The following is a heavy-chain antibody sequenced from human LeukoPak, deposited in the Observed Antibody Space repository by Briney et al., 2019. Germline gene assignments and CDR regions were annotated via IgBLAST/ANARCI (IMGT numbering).Heavy chain of an antibody. CDR2: INPSGGST. CDR1: GYTFTSYY. CDR3: ARAGTTYYYGSGSYDAFDI. D-gene: IGHD3-10*01. Sequence: ASVKVSCKASGYTFTSYYMHWVRQAPGQGLEWMGIINPSGGSTSYAQKFQGRVTMTRGMSTSTVYMELSSLRSEDTAVYYCARAGTTYYYGSGSYDAFDIWGQGTMVTVSS. V-gene: IGHV1-46*01. J-gene: IGHJ3*02.